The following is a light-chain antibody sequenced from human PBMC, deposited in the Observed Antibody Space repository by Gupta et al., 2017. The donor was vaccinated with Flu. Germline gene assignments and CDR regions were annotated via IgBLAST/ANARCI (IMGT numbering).Light chain of an antibody. CDR2: QDS. Sequence: SPVQTASITCSGDKLGDKYACWYQQKPGQSPVLVIYQDSKRPAGIPERFSGSNSGNTATLTISGTQAMDEADYYCQAWDSSTEVFGGGTKLTVL. CDR3: QAWDSSTEV. J-gene: IGLJ3*02. V-gene: IGLV3-1*01. CDR1: KLGDKY.